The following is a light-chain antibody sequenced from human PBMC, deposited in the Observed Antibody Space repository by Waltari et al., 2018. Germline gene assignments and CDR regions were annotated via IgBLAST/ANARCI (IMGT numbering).Light chain of an antibody. Sequence: EIVLTQSPATLSLSPGERATLSCRASQSVNNYLAWYQQKPGQAPSLLLYDASNRATGIPARFSGSGSGTDFTLTISSLEPEDFAVYYCQQRSNWPLTFGGGTKVEIK. V-gene: IGKV3-11*01. CDR1: QSVNNY. CDR3: QQRSNWPLT. CDR2: DAS. J-gene: IGKJ4*01.